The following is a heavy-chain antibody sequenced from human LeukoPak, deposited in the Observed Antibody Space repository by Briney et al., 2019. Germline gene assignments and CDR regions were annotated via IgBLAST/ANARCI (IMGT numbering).Heavy chain of an antibody. Sequence: GGSLRLSCAASGFSVSSNYMSWVRQAPGKGLEWVSVIYSGGSTYYADSVKGRFTISRDNSKNTLYLQMKSLRAEDTAVYYCARADETAPAEDFQHWGQGTLVTVSS. CDR1: GFSVSSNY. CDR3: ARADETAPAEDFQH. J-gene: IGHJ1*01. V-gene: IGHV3-53*01. D-gene: IGHD2-21*02. CDR2: IYSGGST.